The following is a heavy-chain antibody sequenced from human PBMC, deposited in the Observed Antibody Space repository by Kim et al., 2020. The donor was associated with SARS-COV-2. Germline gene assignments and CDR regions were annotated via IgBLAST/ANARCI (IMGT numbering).Heavy chain of an antibody. V-gene: IGHV3-30*18. Sequence: GGSLRLSCAASGFTFSSYGMHWVRQAPGKGLEWVAVISYDGSNKYYADSVKGRFTISRDNSKNTLYLQMNSLRAEDTAVYYCAKESGSDDFWSGYYYYY. D-gene: IGHD3-3*01. J-gene: IGHJ6*01. CDR2: ISYDGSNK. CDR1: GFTFSSYG. CDR3: AKESGSDDFWSGYYYYY.